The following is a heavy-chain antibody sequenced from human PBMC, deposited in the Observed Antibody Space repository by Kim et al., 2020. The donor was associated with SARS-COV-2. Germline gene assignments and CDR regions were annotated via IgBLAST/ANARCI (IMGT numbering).Heavy chain of an antibody. D-gene: IGHD3-9*01. CDR3: ARLIVWLGYFDY. Sequence: SETLSLTCTVSGGSISSSSYYWGWIRQPPGKGLEWIGSIYYSGSTYYNPSLKSRVTISVDTSKNQFSLKLSSVTAADTAVYYCARLIVWLGYFDYWGQGTLVTVSS. J-gene: IGHJ4*02. V-gene: IGHV4-39*01. CDR2: IYYSGST. CDR1: GGSISSSSYY.